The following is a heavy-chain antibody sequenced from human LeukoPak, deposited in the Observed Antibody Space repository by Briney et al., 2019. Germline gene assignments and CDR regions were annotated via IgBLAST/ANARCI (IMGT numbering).Heavy chain of an antibody. V-gene: IGHV2-5*02. CDR3: AHSVVVAAAIAVNWFDP. Sequence: SGPTLVNPTQTLTLTCTFSGFSLSTSGAGVGWIRQPPGKALEWLALIYWDDDKRYSPSLKSRLTITKDTSKNQVVLTMTNMDPVDTGPYYCAHSVVVAAAIAVNWFDPWGQGTLVTVSS. J-gene: IGHJ5*02. CDR2: IYWDDDK. CDR1: GFSLSTSGAG. D-gene: IGHD2-2*02.